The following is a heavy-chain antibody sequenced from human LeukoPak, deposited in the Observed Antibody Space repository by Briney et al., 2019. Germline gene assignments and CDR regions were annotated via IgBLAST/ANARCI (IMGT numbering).Heavy chain of an antibody. CDR2: ITSSSSYI. CDR1: GFTFSTYT. D-gene: IGHD3-16*02. CDR3: ARGPYTFGGVIANFDY. V-gene: IGHV3-21*01. Sequence: GGSLRLSCAASGFTFSTYTMNWVRQAPGKGLEWVSSITSSSSYIYYADSVKGRFTISRDNAKNSLYLQMNSLRAEDTAVYYCARGPYTFGGVIANFDYWGQGTLVTVSS. J-gene: IGHJ4*02.